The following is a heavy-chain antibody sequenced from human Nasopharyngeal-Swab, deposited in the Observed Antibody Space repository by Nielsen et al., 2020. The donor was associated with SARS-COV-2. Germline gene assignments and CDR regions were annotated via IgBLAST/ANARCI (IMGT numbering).Heavy chain of an antibody. CDR2: ISSSSSYT. V-gene: IGHV3-11*06. Sequence: RQAPGKGLEWVSYISSSSSYTNYADSVKGRFTISRDNSKNTLYLQMNSLRAEDTAVYYCAKDRGVLRYFDWPQYYYYYYGMDVWGQGTTVTVSS. CDR3: AKDRGVLRYFDWPQYYYYYYGMDV. D-gene: IGHD3-9*01. J-gene: IGHJ6*02.